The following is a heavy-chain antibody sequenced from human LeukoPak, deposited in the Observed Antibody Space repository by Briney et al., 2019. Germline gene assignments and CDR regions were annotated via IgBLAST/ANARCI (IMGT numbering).Heavy chain of an antibody. D-gene: IGHD2-21*02. CDR3: ARGRAYCGGGCYLD. V-gene: IGHV3-21*04. CDR1: GFTFSSYS. CDR2: ISSSSSYI. Sequence: GGYLRLSCAASGFTFSSYSMNWVRQAPGKGLEWVSSISSSSSYIYYADSVKGRFTISRDNAKNSLYLQMNSLRAEDTAVYYCARGRAYCGGGCYLDWGQGTLVTVSS. J-gene: IGHJ4*02.